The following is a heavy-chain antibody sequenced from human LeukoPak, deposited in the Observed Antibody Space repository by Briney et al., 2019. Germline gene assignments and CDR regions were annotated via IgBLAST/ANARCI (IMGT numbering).Heavy chain of an antibody. J-gene: IGHJ4*02. CDR3: ARAAAAGTIDY. D-gene: IGHD6-13*01. Sequence: PSETLSLTCTVSGGSISSGSYYWSWIRQPAGKGLEWIGRIYTSGSTNYNPSLKSRVTISVDTSKNQFSLKLSSVTAADTAVYYCARAAAAGTIDYWGQGTLVTVSS. CDR1: GGSISSGSYY. V-gene: IGHV4-61*02. CDR2: IYTSGST.